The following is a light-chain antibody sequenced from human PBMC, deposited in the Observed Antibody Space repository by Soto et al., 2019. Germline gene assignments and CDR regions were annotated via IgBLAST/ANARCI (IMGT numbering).Light chain of an antibody. V-gene: IGLV2-11*01. CDR3: CSYAGSYTFYV. J-gene: IGLJ1*01. CDR1: SSDVGGYNY. Sequence: QSALTQPASVSASPGQSVTISCTGTSSDVGGYNYVSWYQQHPGKAPKLMIYDVSKRPSGVPDRFSGSKSGNTASLTISGLQAEDEADYYCCSYAGSYTFYVFGTGTKVTVL. CDR2: DVS.